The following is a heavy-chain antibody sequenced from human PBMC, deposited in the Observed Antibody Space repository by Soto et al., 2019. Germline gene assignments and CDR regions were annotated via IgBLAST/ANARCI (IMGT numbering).Heavy chain of an antibody. CDR2: INPSGGAT. D-gene: IGHD7-27*01. CDR3: AKENWANPDS. V-gene: IGHV1-46*01. J-gene: IGHJ4*02. CDR1: GYILTSYY. Sequence: ASVKVSCKASGYILTSYYIHWVRQAPGQGLEWMGIINPSGGATTSAQKFQGRVTMTRDTSTSTVYMQLSSLKYEDTAVYYCAKENWANPDSWGQGTLVTVSS.